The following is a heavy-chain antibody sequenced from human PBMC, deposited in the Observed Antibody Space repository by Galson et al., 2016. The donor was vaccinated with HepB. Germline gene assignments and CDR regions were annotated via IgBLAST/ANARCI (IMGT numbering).Heavy chain of an antibody. D-gene: IGHD4-17*01. CDR1: GFTFSSYS. J-gene: IGHJ4*02. V-gene: IGHV3-30*04. CDR3: AREDDGDNGYFDY. CDR2: ISYDGSNK. Sequence: SLRLSCAASGFTFSSYSMHWVRQAPGKGLEWVAVISYDGSNKYYADSVKGRFTISRDNSKNTLYLQMNSLRAEDTAVYYCAREDDGDNGYFDYWAQGTLVTVSS.